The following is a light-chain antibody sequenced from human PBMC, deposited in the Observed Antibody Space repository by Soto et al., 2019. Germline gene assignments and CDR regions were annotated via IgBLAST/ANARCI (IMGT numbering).Light chain of an antibody. CDR2: EVS. CDR3: SSYVNYNTFVI. CDR1: SRDVGGYNY. Sequence: ALTQPASVSGSPGQSITISCTGTSRDVGGYNYVSWHQQHPGKAPKVIITEVSNRPSGVSNRFSGSKSGNTASLTISGLQAEDEADYYCSSYVNYNTFVIFGGRTQLTVL. J-gene: IGLJ2*01. V-gene: IGLV2-14*01.